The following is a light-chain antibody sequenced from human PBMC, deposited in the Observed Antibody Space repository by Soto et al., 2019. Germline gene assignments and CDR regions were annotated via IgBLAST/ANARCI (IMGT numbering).Light chain of an antibody. CDR2: GAS. CDR1: QRVSSN. Sequence: EIVMAQSPATLYVSPGERAALSCRASQRVSSNLAWYQQKPGQAPRLLIYGASTRATAIPARFSGSGSGTQFTLTISSLQSEDFPVYYCQQYNNWPCTFGQGTKLEIK. J-gene: IGKJ2*02. V-gene: IGKV3-15*01. CDR3: QQYNNWPCT.